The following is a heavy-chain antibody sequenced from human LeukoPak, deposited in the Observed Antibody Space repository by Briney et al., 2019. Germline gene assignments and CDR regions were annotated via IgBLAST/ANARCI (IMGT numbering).Heavy chain of an antibody. J-gene: IGHJ4*02. Sequence: GGSLRLSCAASGFTFGNYGMSWVRQAPGKGLEWVSGINWNGGSTGYADSVEGRFTISRDNAKNSQYLQMNSLRVEDTALYYCARAQTYGDSRLLLDYWGQGTLVTDSS. D-gene: IGHD2-21*02. CDR2: INWNGGST. CDR3: ARAQTYGDSRLLLDY. CDR1: GFTFGNYG. V-gene: IGHV3-20*04.